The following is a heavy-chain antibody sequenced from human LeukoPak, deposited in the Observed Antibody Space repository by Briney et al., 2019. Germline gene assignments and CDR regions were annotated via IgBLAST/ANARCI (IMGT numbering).Heavy chain of an antibody. CDR1: GFTFGDYA. V-gene: IGHV3-49*04. Sequence: GGSLRLSCTASGFTFGDYAMSWVRQAPGKGLEWVVFIRSKAYGGTTEYAASVKGRFTISRDDSKSIAYLQMNSLKTEDTAVYYCTRVRDYYDSSGFFDYWGQGTLVTVSS. CDR2: IRSKAYGGTT. J-gene: IGHJ4*02. CDR3: TRVRDYYDSSGFFDY. D-gene: IGHD3-22*01.